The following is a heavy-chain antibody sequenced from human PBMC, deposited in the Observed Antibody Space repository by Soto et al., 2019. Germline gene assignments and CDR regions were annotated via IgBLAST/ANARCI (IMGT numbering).Heavy chain of an antibody. CDR3: ANGSRGNPGY. D-gene: IGHD2-2*01. J-gene: IGHJ4*02. Sequence: GGSLRLSCAASGFTFSSYAMSWVRQAPGKGLEWYSAISGSCGSTYYADSVKGRFTISRDNSKNTLYLQMNSLSAEDTAVYYCANGSRGNPGYWGQGTLVTVSS. CDR1: GFTFSSYA. CDR2: ISGSCGST. V-gene: IGHV3-23*01.